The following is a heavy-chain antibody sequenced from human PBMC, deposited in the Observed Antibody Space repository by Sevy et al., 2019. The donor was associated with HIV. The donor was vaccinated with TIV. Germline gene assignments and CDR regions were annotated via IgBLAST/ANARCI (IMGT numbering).Heavy chain of an antibody. CDR1: GFTFSNYG. V-gene: IGHV3-30*02. CDR3: AKDLAGPGRRYFDY. Sequence: GSLRLSCAASGFTFSNYGMHWVRQVPGKGLEWVIFIRYDGSDKYYAASVKGRFTISRDDSKNTLYLQMDSLTPEDTAIYYCAKDLAGPGRRYFDYWGQGTLVTVSS. D-gene: IGHD6-13*01. J-gene: IGHJ4*02. CDR2: IRYDGSDK.